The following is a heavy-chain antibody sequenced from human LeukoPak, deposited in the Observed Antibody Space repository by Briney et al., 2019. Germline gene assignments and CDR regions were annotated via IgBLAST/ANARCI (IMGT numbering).Heavy chain of an antibody. Sequence: GGSLRLSCAASGFTFSSYAMSWVRQAPGKGLEWVSAISGSGGSSFKADSLKDRFIISRDNSKDTLYLQMKSLRAEDTATYYCAITIPRDPQGDRDILTGFYFGSWGQGSLVTVSS. CDR2: ISGSGGSS. J-gene: IGHJ4*02. V-gene: IGHV3-23*01. CDR3: AITIPRDPQGDRDILTGFYFGS. CDR1: GFTFSSYA. D-gene: IGHD3-9*01.